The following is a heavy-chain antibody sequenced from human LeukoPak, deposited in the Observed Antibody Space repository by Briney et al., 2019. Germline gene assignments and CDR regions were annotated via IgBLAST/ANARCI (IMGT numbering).Heavy chain of an antibody. CDR1: GYTFGSYL. V-gene: IGHV5-51*01. J-gene: IGHJ4*02. Sequence: GESLKISCKGSGYTFGSYLIGWVRQMPGKGLEWMGSIYPGDSSSRYSPSVQGQVIFSADTSINTAYLQWSSLKASDTAMYYCATIYGDYSGYWGQGTLVTVSS. CDR3: ATIYGDYSGY. CDR2: IYPGDSSS. D-gene: IGHD4-17*01.